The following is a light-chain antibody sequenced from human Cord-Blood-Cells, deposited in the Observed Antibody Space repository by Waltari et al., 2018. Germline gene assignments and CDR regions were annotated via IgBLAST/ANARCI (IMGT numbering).Light chain of an antibody. CDR1: SSDVGSYNL. V-gene: IGLV2-23*01. CDR2: EGS. Sequence: QSALTQPASVSGSPGQSITISCTGTSSDVGSYNLVSWYQQHPDKAPKLMIYEGSKRPSGVSNRFSGSQSGNTASLTISGLQAEDEADYYCCSYAGSSTWVFGGGTKLTVL. J-gene: IGLJ3*02. CDR3: CSYAGSSTWV.